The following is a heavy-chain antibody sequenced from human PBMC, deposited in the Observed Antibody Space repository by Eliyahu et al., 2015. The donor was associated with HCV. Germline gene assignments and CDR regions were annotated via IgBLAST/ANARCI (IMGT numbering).Heavy chain of an antibody. V-gene: IGHV3-48*01. CDR2: ISSGSSTK. CDR3: ARDLGEQRQDFYAMDV. Sequence: EVQLVESGGGLVQPGGSLRLSCTASGFIFSNYGMNWVRQAPGKGLEWVSFISSGSSTKYYADSVKGRFTISRDRAKNSLFLQMNSLRVEDTGVYYCARDLGEQRQDFYAMDVWGQGTTVTVSS. CDR1: GFIFSNYG. J-gene: IGHJ6*02. D-gene: IGHD6-25*01.